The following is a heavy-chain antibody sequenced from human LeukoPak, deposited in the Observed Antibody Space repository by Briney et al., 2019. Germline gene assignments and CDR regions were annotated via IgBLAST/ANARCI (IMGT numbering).Heavy chain of an antibody. CDR3: TTDPRHAYYMDV. Sequence: PGGSLRLSCAASGFTFENAWISWVRQAPGKGLEWVGRVKSKTDGGTTHYAAPAKGRFTISRDDSKNTVYFQMNSLQIDDTAVYYCTTDPRHAYYMDVWGKGTTVTVSS. CDR2: VKSKTDGGTT. J-gene: IGHJ6*03. CDR1: GFTFENAW. V-gene: IGHV3-15*01.